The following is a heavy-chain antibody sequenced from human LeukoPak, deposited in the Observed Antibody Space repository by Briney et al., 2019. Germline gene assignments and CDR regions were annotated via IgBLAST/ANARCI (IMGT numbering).Heavy chain of an antibody. CDR3: ARSRSDWNYDSSGGYYYMDV. CDR1: GFTFSSYW. D-gene: IGHD3-22*01. CDR2: IKQDGSEK. J-gene: IGHJ6*03. Sequence: PGGSLRLSCAASGFTFSSYWMSWVRQAPGKGLEWVANIKQDGSEKYYVDSVKGRFTISRDNAKNSLYLQMNSLRAEDTAVYYCARSRSDWNYDSSGGYYYMDVWGKGTTVTVSS. V-gene: IGHV3-7*01.